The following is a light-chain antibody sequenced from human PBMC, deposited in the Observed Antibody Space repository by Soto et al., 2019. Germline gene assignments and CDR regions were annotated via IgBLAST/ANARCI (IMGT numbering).Light chain of an antibody. J-gene: IGKJ5*01. CDR3: MQGTHWPIT. Sequence: DVGSTRWQISLPFSLVQPACISCRSNQSLVHSDGIAYFSWFQQRPGRSPRRLIYKVSNRDSGVPARFSGSGSGTDFALKISRVEAEDVGVYYCMQGTHWPITFGQGTRLEIK. CDR1: QSLVHSDGIAY. CDR2: KVS. V-gene: IGKV2-30*02.